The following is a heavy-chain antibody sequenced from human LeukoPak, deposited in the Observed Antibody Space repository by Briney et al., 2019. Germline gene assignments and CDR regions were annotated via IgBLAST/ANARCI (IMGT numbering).Heavy chain of an antibody. Sequence: SETLSLTCTVSGGSISSSSYYWGWIRQPPGKGLEWIGSIYYSGSTNYNPSLKSRVTISVLTSKNQFSLKLSSVTAADTAVYYCARAWGSTYYFDYWGLGTLVTVSS. CDR2: IYYSGST. V-gene: IGHV4-39*07. CDR1: GGSISSSSYY. D-gene: IGHD7-27*01. CDR3: ARAWGSTYYFDY. J-gene: IGHJ4*02.